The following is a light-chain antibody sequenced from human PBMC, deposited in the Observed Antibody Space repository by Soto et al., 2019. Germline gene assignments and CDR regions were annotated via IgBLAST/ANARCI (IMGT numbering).Light chain of an antibody. CDR2: DAS. J-gene: IGKJ2*01. CDR3: QHRSNCPPYT. V-gene: IGKV3-11*01. CDR1: QSVSSY. Sequence: EIVLTQSPATLSLSPGARATLSCRASQSVSSYLAWYQQKPGQAPRLLIYDASNRATGIPARFSGSGSGTDFTLTISSLVPEDLAVYYCQHRSNCPPYTFGQGTKLEIK.